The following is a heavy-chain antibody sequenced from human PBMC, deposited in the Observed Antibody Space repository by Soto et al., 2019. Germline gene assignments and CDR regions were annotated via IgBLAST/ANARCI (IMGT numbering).Heavy chain of an antibody. D-gene: IGHD5-18*01. CDR1: GFTFSAYS. J-gene: IGHJ4*02. CDR2: ITSSNTYI. CDR3: ARDLLEGYGHARQPDY. V-gene: IGHV3-21*06. Sequence: EVQLVESGGGLVKPGGSLRLSCVASGFTFSAYSMSWVRQAPGQGLEWVSSITSSNTYIYYTPSVEGRVTISTDDAKNSLHLQRNSLSAEDTAVYYCARDLLEGYGHARQPDYWGKGTLVTVSS.